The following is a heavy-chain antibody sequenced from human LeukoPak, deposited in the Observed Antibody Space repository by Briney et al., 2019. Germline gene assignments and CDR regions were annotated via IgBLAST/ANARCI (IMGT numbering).Heavy chain of an antibody. V-gene: IGHV1-18*01. CDR3: ASYRNGAFDI. CDR2: ISAYNGDT. CDR1: RFTFTTYA. D-gene: IGHD1-14*01. J-gene: IGHJ3*02. Sequence: ASVKVSCKPSRFTFTTYAISWVRPAPRLGLECMGWISAYNGDTNYAQNVQDRVTMTTDTSTSTAYLELRNLRSNNTAVYFCASYRNGAFDIWGQGTTITVSS.